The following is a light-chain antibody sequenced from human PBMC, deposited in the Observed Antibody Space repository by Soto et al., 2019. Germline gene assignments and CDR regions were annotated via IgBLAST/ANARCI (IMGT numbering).Light chain of an antibody. J-gene: IGKJ1*01. V-gene: IGKV1-5*03. CDR2: KAS. CDR3: QHYNSYSEA. Sequence: DIQMTQSPSTLSASVGDRVTITCRASQTISSWLAWYQQKQGKAPKILIYKASTLKSGVPSRFRGSGSGTEFTLTLSRLQPDDFATYYCQHYNSYSEAFGQGTKVDIK. CDR1: QTISSW.